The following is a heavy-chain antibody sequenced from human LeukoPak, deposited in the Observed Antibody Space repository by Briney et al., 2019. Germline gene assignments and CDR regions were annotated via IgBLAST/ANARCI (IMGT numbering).Heavy chain of an antibody. D-gene: IGHD3-10*01. Sequence: ASVKVSCKASGGTFSSYAISWVRQAPGQGLEWMGGIIPIFGTANYAQKFQGRVTITTDESTSTAYMELSSLRADDTAVYYCAKGLYGSGSYPNWYFDLWGRGTLVTVSS. CDR3: AKGLYGSGSYPNWYFDL. CDR2: IIPIFGTA. J-gene: IGHJ2*01. V-gene: IGHV1-69*05. CDR1: GGTFSSYA.